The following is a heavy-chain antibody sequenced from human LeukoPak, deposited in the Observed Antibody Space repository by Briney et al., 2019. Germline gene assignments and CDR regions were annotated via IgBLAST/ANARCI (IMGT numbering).Heavy chain of an antibody. J-gene: IGHJ4*02. CDR2: IRYDGSNK. V-gene: IGHV3-30*02. CDR1: GFTFSNFG. Sequence: GGSLRLSCAASGFTFSNFGMHWVRQAPGKGLEWVAFIRYDGSNKYYADSVKGRFTISRDNAKNSLYLQMNSLRAEDTAVYYCARATYYYDSSGYYYEVMDYWGQGTLVTVSS. D-gene: IGHD3-22*01. CDR3: ARATYYYDSSGYYYEVMDY.